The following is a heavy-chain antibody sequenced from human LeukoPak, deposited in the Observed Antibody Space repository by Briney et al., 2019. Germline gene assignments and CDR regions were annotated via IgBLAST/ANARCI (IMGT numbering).Heavy chain of an antibody. D-gene: IGHD3-22*01. CDR3: ARGVKRRELLLPTRD. Sequence: GSSVKVSCKASGGTFSSYAISWVRQAPGQGLEWMGGIIPIFGTANYAQKFQGRVTITTDESTSTAYMELSSLRSEDTAVYYCARGVKRRELLLPTRDWGQGTLVTVSS. CDR1: GGTFSSYA. V-gene: IGHV1-69*05. CDR2: IIPIFGTA. J-gene: IGHJ4*02.